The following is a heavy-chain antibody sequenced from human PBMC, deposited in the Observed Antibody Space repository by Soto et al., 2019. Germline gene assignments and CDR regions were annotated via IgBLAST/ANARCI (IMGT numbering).Heavy chain of an antibody. V-gene: IGHV4-34*01. J-gene: IGHJ2*01. CDR3: ARESHDILSGPPWVWDFER. D-gene: IGHD3-9*01. Sequence: QVQLQQWGAGPLRPLETLSLTCGVSGGSFSGYYWAWIRQSPGKGLEWIGEINDRGSINYNPSLKSRVSISVDTSKNHYSLNLRSVAAADTAVYYCARESHDILSGPPWVWDFERWGRGTRVTVSS. CDR1: GGSFSGYY. CDR2: INDRGSI.